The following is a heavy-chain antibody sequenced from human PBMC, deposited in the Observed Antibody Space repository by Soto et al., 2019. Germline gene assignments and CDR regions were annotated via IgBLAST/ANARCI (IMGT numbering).Heavy chain of an antibody. D-gene: IGHD6-19*01. J-gene: IGHJ4*02. CDR1: GYIFTAYS. V-gene: IGHV1-2*02. CDR3: AREDSAVISLDY. Sequence: RASVKVSCKASGYIFTAYSMHWVRQAPGQGLEWVGWFNPNSGDTIYAQKFQGRVTLTGDTSISTAYMELYSLTSDDTAVYYCAREDSAVISLDYWGQGTLVTVSS. CDR2: FNPNSGDT.